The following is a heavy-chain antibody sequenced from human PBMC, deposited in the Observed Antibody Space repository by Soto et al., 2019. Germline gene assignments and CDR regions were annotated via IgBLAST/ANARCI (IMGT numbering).Heavy chain of an antibody. V-gene: IGHV1-18*01. Sequence: GXSVKVSCKASVYTFTSYGISWVRQAPGQGLEWMGWISAYNGNTNYAQKLQGRATMTTDTSTSTAYMELRSLRSDDTAVYYCARGLPTTRRVAGFRIARFDTWGQGTLVTVS. J-gene: IGHJ5*02. CDR3: ARGLPTTRRVAGFRIARFDT. D-gene: IGHD6-19*01. CDR2: ISAYNGNT. CDR1: VYTFTSYG.